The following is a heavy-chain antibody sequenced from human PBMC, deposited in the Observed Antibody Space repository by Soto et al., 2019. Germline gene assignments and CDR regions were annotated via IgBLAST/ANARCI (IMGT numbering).Heavy chain of an antibody. Sequence: SETLSLTCTVSGGSISSGGYYWSWIRQHPGKGLEWIGYIYYSGSTYYNPSLKSRVTISVDTSKNQFSLKLSSVTAADTAVYYCARWMAVVVPAATYYFDYWGQGTLVTVSS. J-gene: IGHJ4*02. CDR3: ARWMAVVVPAATYYFDY. CDR2: IYYSGST. D-gene: IGHD2-2*01. V-gene: IGHV4-31*03. CDR1: GGSISSGGYY.